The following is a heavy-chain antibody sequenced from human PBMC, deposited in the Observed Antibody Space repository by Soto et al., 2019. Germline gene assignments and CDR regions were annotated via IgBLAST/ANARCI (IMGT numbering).Heavy chain of an antibody. V-gene: IGHV4-30-4*02. D-gene: IGHD3-10*01. CDR1: GGSINSGDYY. CDR2: IFHSGST. J-gene: IGHJ6*02. CDR3: ARDRYYGSGTYYNFYSGMDV. Sequence: SDTLSLTCTVSGGSINSGDYYWTWVRQPPGKGLEWIGNIFHSGSTYYTPSLQSRVTISLDTSKNHFSLKLSSVTPADTAVYYCARDRYYGSGTYYNFYSGMDVWGQGATVTVSS.